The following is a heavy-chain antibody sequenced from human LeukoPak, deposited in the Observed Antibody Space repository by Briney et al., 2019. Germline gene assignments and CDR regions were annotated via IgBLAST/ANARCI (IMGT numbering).Heavy chain of an antibody. Sequence: KSGGSLRLSCAASGFTFSSYSMNWVRQAPGKGLEWVSSIRSSSSYIYYADSVKGRFTISRDNAKNSLYLQMNSLRAEDTAVYYCARDGSYNWNDGGDAFDIWGQGTMVTVSS. CDR1: GFTFSSYS. CDR3: ARDGSYNWNDGGDAFDI. D-gene: IGHD1-1*01. CDR2: IRSSSSYI. J-gene: IGHJ3*02. V-gene: IGHV3-21*01.